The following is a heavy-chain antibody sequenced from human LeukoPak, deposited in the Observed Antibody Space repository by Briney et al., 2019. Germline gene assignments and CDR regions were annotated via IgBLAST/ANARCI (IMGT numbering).Heavy chain of an antibody. J-gene: IGHJ6*02. D-gene: IGHD3-10*01. V-gene: IGHV4-4*07. CDR2: IYTSGST. CDR3: AREATYYYVSGERYYGMDV. Sequence: SETLSLTCTVSGGSISSYYWSWIRQPAGQGLEWIGRIYTSGSTNYNPSLKSRGTISVDTSKNQFSLKLSSVTAADTAVYYCAREATYYYVSGERYYGMDVWGQGSTVTVSS. CDR1: GGSISSYY.